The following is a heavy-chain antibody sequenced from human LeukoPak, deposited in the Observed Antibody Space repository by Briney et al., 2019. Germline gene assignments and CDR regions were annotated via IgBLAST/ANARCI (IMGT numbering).Heavy chain of an antibody. CDR1: GFTFSSYG. Sequence: GGSLRLSCAASGFTFSSYGMHWVRQAPGKGLEWVAFIRYDGSNKYYADSVKGRFTISRDNSKNTLYLQMNSLRAEDTAVYYCARVGRNYFDYWGQGTLVTVSS. V-gene: IGHV3-30*02. CDR3: ARVGRNYFDY. CDR2: IRYDGSNK. J-gene: IGHJ4*02. D-gene: IGHD3-10*01.